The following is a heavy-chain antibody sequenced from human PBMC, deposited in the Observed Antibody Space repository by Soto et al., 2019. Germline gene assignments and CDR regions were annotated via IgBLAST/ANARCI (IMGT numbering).Heavy chain of an antibody. Sequence: QVQLQESGPGLVKPSETLSLTCTVSGGSISSYCWSWIRQPPGKGLEWIGYNYYNGSTNYNPSLKSRLTISVDTSKNQFSLKLSSVTAADTAVYYCARRYGYSFDYWGQGTLVTVSS. J-gene: IGHJ4*02. V-gene: IGHV4-59*08. CDR3: ARRYGYSFDY. D-gene: IGHD1-1*01. CDR2: NYYNGST. CDR1: GGSISSYC.